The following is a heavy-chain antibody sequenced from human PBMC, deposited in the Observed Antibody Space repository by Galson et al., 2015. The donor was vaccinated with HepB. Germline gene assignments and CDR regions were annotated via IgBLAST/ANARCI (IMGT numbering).Heavy chain of an antibody. CDR3: AKIMSNYYYYMDV. J-gene: IGHJ6*03. D-gene: IGHD3-16*01. Sequence: SLRLSCAASGFTFSSYAMSWVRQAQGKGLEWVSAISGSGGSTYYADSVKGRFTISRDNSKNTLYLQMNSLRAEDTAVYYCAKIMSNYYYYMDVWGKGTTVTVSS. V-gene: IGHV3-23*01. CDR2: ISGSGGST. CDR1: GFTFSSYA.